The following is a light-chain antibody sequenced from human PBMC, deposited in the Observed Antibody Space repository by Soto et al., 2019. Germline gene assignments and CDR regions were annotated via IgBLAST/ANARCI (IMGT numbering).Light chain of an antibody. CDR3: QQYGSSPHV. V-gene: IGKV3D-20*01. Sequence: EIVLTQSPATLSLSPGERATLSCGASQSVSNSYLAWYQQKPGLAPRVLIYDASSRATGIPDRFSGSGSGTDFPLTISRLEPEDFAVYYCQQYGSSPHVFGGGTKVEIK. CDR1: QSVSNSY. J-gene: IGKJ4*01. CDR2: DAS.